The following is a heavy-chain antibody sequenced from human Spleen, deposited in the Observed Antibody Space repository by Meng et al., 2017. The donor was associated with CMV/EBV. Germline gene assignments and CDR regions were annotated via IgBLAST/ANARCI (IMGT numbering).Heavy chain of an antibody. J-gene: IGHJ4*02. V-gene: IGHV3-13*01. Sequence: GESLKISCAASGFTFDDYTMYWVRQTPGKGLEWVSSIGTVGDTYSIGSVKGRFIISREDAKNSVYLQMNGLRDGDTGLYYCARARSPTHFDYWGQGALVTVSS. CDR3: ARARSPTHFDY. CDR1: GFTFDDYT. CDR2: IGTVGDT.